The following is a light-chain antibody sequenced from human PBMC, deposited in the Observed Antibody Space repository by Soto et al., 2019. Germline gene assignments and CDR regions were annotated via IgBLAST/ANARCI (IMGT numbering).Light chain of an antibody. CDR2: DDS. CDR1: NIEIKT. CDR3: QVGGAFRDHPV. Sequence: SYELTQPPSVSVPPGRTAWITCGGDNIEIKTVHWYQQKPGQAPVLVICDDSVRPSGVPDRFSGSNSGNTATLTISRVEAGEDADDFCQVGGAFRDHPVFGGGTKLTVL. V-gene: IGLV3-21*04. J-gene: IGLJ2*01.